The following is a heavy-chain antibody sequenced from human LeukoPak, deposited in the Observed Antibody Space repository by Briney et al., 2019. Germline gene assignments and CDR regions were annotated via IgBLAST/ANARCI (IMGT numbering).Heavy chain of an antibody. V-gene: IGHV1-8*03. J-gene: IGHJ4*02. CDR1: GYTFTGYY. D-gene: IGHD3-3*01. CDR2: MNPNSGNT. CDR3: ARQYYDFWSGHLFDY. Sequence: ASVKVSCKASGYTFTGYYMHWVRQATGQGLEWMGWMNPNSGNTGYAQKFQGRVTITRNTSISTAYMELSSLRSEDTAVYYCARQYYDFWSGHLFDYWGQGTLVTVSS.